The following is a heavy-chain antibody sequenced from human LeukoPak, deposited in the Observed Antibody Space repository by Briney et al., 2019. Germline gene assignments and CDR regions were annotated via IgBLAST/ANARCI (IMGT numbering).Heavy chain of an antibody. CDR3: ARVPQGGSNPNWFDP. V-gene: IGHV1-69*04. J-gene: IGHJ5*02. CDR1: GDTFSDYA. CDR2: IIPILRLA. Sequence: SVKVSCKASGDTFSDYAISWVRQAPGPGLEWMGRIIPILRLANYAQTLQGRVTITADKSTSTVYMELSSLRSEDTAVYYCARVPQGGSNPNWFDPWGQGTLVTVSS. D-gene: IGHD2-15*01.